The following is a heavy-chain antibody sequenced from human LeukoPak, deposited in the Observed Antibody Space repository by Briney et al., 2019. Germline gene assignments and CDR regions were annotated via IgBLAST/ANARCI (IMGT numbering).Heavy chain of an antibody. CDR3: ARELGGYSSSWYSY. CDR2: ISAYNGNT. CDR1: GYTFTSYG. Sequence: GASVKVSCKASGYTFTSYGISWVRQAPGQGLEWMGWISAYNGNTNYAQKLQGRVTMTTDTSTSTAYMELRSLRSDDTAVYYCARELGGYSSSWYSYWGQGTLVTVSS. V-gene: IGHV1-18*01. J-gene: IGHJ4*02. D-gene: IGHD6-13*01.